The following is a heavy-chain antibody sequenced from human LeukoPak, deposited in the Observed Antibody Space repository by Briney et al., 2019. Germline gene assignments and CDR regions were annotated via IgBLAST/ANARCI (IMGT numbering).Heavy chain of an antibody. D-gene: IGHD5-12*01. CDR3: ARASGYEDAFDI. Sequence: GGSLRLSCAATGFTFSSYWMSWVRQAPGKGLEWVANIKQDGSEKYYVDSVKGRFTISRDNAKNSLYLQMNSLRAEHTAVYYCARASGYEDAFDIWGQGTLVTVSS. J-gene: IGHJ3*02. V-gene: IGHV3-7*04. CDR1: GFTFSSYW. CDR2: IKQDGSEK.